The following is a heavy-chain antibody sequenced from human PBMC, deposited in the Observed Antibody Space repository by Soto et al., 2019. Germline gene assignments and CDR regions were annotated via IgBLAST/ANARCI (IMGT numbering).Heavy chain of an antibody. J-gene: IGHJ6*02. D-gene: IGHD3-3*01. Sequence: PGGSLRLSCAASGFTFSSYSMNWVRQAPGKGLEWVSYISSSSSTIYYADSVKGRFTISRDNAKNSLYLQMNILRDEDTAVYYCATGVYYDFWSGYRSPEYYGMDVWGQGTTVTVSS. CDR3: ATGVYYDFWSGYRSPEYYGMDV. CDR2: ISSSSSTI. CDR1: GFTFSSYS. V-gene: IGHV3-48*02.